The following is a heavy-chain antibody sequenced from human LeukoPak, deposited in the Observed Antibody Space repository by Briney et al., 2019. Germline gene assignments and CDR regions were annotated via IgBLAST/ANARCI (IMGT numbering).Heavy chain of an antibody. J-gene: IGHJ6*02. Sequence: GGSLRLSCAASGFTFSNAWMSWVRQAPGKGLEWVGRIKSKTDGGTTDYAAPVKGRFTISRDDSKNTLYLQMNSLKTEDTAVYYCTTDPADSKYYYNYGMDVWGQGTTVTVSS. CDR3: TTDPADSKYYYNYGMDV. CDR2: IKSKTDGGTT. CDR1: GFTFSNAW. D-gene: IGHD2-15*01. V-gene: IGHV3-15*01.